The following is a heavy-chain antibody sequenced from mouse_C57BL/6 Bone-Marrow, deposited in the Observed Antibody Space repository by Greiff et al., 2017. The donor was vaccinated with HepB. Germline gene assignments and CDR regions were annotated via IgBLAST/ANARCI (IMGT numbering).Heavy chain of an antibody. CDR2: INYDGSSP. V-gene: IGHV5-16*01. Sequence: EVKLVESEGGLVQPGSSMKLSCTASGFTFSDYYMAWVRQVPEKGLEWVANINYDGSSPYYLDSLKSRFIISRDNAKNILYLQMSSLKSEDTATYYCAREDYYGSSYWYFDVWGTGTTVTVSS. CDR3: AREDYYGSSYWYFDV. J-gene: IGHJ1*03. D-gene: IGHD1-1*01. CDR1: GFTFSDYY.